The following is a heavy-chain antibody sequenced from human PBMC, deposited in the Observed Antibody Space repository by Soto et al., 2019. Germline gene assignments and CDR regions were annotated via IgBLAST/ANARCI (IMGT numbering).Heavy chain of an antibody. CDR2: VNPNNGHT. J-gene: IGHJ4*02. CDR1: GYTFTSYD. CDR3: VRLFYYGSGSWVE. D-gene: IGHD3-10*01. Sequence: QVQLVQSGAAVKKPGASVKVSCKASGYTFTSYDINWVRQATGQGLEWMGWVNPNNGHTGYAQKFKGRVTMTRNTSISTAYMELDSLRSEDTAVYYCVRLFYYGSGSWVEWGQGTLVTVSS. V-gene: IGHV1-8*01.